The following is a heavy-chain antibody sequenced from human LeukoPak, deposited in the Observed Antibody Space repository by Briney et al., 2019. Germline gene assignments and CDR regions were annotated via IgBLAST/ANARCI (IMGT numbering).Heavy chain of an antibody. CDR1: GFTFSSYA. D-gene: IGHD6-6*01. Sequence: PGGSLRLSCAASGFTFSSYAMSWVRQAPGKGLEWVSAISGSGGSTYYADSVKGRFTISRDNAKNSLYLQMNSLRAEDTAVYYCARDVFPLLVAARQEFDPWGQGTLVTVSS. CDR2: ISGSGGST. CDR3: ARDVFPLLVAARQEFDP. V-gene: IGHV3-23*01. J-gene: IGHJ5*02.